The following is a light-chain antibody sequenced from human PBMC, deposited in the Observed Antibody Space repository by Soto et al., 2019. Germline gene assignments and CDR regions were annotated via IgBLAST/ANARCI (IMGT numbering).Light chain of an antibody. CDR2: KAS. Sequence: DIPMTQSPSTLSASVGDRVTITCRASQSISSWLAWYQQKPGKAPKLLIYKASSLESGVPSRFSGSGSGTEFTLTISSLQPDDFATSYCQHRGTFGQGTKVEIK. CDR3: QHRGT. J-gene: IGKJ1*01. V-gene: IGKV1-5*03. CDR1: QSISSW.